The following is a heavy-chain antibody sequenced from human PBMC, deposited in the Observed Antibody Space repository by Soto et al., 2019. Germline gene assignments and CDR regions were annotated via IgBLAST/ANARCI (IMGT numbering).Heavy chain of an antibody. CDR1: GGTFSTYA. V-gene: IGHV1-69*01. CDR3: STSGDCGGDCYVYGMAD. CDR2: IIPIFVTI. D-gene: IGHD2-21*02. J-gene: IGHJ6*02. Sequence: QVQLEQSGAEVKKPGSSVKVSCKASGGTFSTYAISWVRQAPGQGLECLGGIIPIFVTIEYAQKFQGRVTFTADESTSTAYTELSSLRSDDTAVYFCSTSGDCGGDCYVYGMADWGPGTTVTVSS.